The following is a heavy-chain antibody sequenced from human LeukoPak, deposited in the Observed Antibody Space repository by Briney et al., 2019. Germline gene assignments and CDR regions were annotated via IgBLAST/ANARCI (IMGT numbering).Heavy chain of an antibody. CDR2: IRYDGSNK. V-gene: IGHV3-30*02. J-gene: IGHJ3*02. D-gene: IGHD1-1*01. CDR3: ARQYNFAFDI. CDR1: GFAFNTYA. Sequence: GGSLRLSCAASGFAFNTYAMHWVRQAPGKGLEWVAFIRYDGSNKYYADSVKGRFTISRDNSKNTLYLQMNSLRAEDTAVYYCARQYNFAFDIWGQGTMVTVSS.